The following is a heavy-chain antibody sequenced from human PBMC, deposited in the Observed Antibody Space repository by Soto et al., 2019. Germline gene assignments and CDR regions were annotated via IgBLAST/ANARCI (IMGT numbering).Heavy chain of an antibody. D-gene: IGHD3-22*01. CDR3: ARQIVVAPVYYAIAV. J-gene: IGHJ6*02. CDR1: GGSISSGGYS. V-gene: IGHV4-30-2*01. CDR2: IYHSGST. Sequence: QMQLQESGSGLVKPSQTLSLTCAVSGGSISSGGYSWSWLRQPPGKGLEWMGYIYHSGSTYYNTALKSRVTIPVDTSKNQFALILSSVTAADTAVYYCARQIVVAPVYYAIAVWGQGTTVTVSS.